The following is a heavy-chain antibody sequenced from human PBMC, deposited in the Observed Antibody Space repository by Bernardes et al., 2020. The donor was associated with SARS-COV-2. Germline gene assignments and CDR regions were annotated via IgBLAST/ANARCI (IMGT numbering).Heavy chain of an antibody. CDR3: ARGISGYGSDY. Sequence: ASVKVSCKASGYTFTSDYLHWVRQAPGQGLEWMGILNPSSGHATSAQRFRGRLTMTRDTSTGTAYMELSSLGYEDTAVYYCARGISGYGSDYWGQGTLVTGSA. D-gene: IGHD5-12*01. V-gene: IGHV1-46*03. J-gene: IGHJ4*02. CDR1: GYTFTSDY. CDR2: LNPSSGHA.